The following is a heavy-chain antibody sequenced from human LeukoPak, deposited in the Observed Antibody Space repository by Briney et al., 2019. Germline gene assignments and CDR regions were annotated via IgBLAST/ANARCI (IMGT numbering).Heavy chain of an antibody. V-gene: IGHV1-18*01. CDR1: GYTFTSYG. CDR2: ISAYNGNT. D-gene: IGHD1-1*01. Sequence: ASVKVSCKASGYTFTSYGISWVRQAPGQGLEWMGWISAYNGNTNYAQKLQGRVTMTTDTSTSTAYMELRSLRSDDTAVYYCARENCPQVQLVREYYYYGMDVWGQGTTVTVSS. J-gene: IGHJ6*02. CDR3: ARENCPQVQLVREYYYYGMDV.